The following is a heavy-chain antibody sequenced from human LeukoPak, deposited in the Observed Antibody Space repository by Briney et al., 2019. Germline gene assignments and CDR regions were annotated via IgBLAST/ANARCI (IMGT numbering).Heavy chain of an antibody. CDR1: GDSLSSSRYY. CDR3: ARVVVDITRYFDP. V-gene: IGHV4-30-2*01. J-gene: IGHJ5*02. D-gene: IGHD2-15*01. Sequence: SETLSLTCAVSGDSLSSSRYYWSWLRQPPGKGLEWIGYIYHGGSTHYNPSLESRVTLSVDRSKKQFSLKLTSATAADTAVYYCARVVVDITRYFDPWGQGTLVTVSS. CDR2: IYHGGST.